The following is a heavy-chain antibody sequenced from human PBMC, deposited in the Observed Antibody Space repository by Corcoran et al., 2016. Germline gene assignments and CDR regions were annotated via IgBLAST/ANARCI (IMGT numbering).Heavy chain of an antibody. J-gene: IGHJ6*01. Sequence: EVQLQQSGPELVKPGASVKISCKASGYTFTDYYMNWVKQSHGKSLEWIGDINPNNGGTSYNQKFKGKATLTVDKSSSTAYMELRSLTSEYSAVYYCARSVLLPYYYAMDYWGQGTSVTVSS. D-gene: IGHD3-22*01. CDR2: INPNNGGT. CDR3: ARSVLLPYYYAMDY. CDR1: GYTFTDYY. V-gene: IGHV1-69-2*01.